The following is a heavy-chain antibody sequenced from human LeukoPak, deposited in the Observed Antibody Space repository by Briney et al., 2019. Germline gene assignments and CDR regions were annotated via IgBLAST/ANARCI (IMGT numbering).Heavy chain of an antibody. CDR3: AREAGYDGWFDP. CDR1: GGSFSGYY. Sequence: SETLSLTCAVYGGSFSGYYWSWIRQPPGKGLEWIGEINHSGSTNYSPSLKSRVTISVNTSKNQFSLKLSSVTAADTAVYYCAREAGYDGWFDPWGQGTLVTVSS. J-gene: IGHJ5*02. D-gene: IGHD5-12*01. CDR2: INHSGST. V-gene: IGHV4-34*01.